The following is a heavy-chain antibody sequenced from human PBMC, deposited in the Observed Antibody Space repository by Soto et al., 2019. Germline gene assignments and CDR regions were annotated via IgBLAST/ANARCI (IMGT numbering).Heavy chain of an antibody. J-gene: IGHJ4*02. D-gene: IGHD3-16*02. CDR3: ARYPSYRPHFDY. V-gene: IGHV4-39*01. Sequence: SETLSLTCAVSGGSISSGSYYWGWIRQPPGKGLEWIGSIYYSGSTYYNPSLKSRVTISVDTSKNQFSLKLSSVTAADTAAYYCARYPSYRPHFDYWGQGTLVTVSS. CDR1: GGSISSGSYY. CDR2: IYYSGST.